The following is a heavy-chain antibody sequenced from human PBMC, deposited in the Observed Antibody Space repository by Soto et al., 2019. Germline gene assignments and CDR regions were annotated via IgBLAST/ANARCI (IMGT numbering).Heavy chain of an antibody. CDR1: GFTFSSYS. V-gene: IGHV3-48*01. Sequence: EVQLVESGGGLVQPGGSLRLSCAASGFTFSSYSMNWVRQAPGKGREWVSYIISSSSTIYYAYSVKGRFNISRDNAKNSLYLQINSLRAEDTAVYYGARDSGYSYGPLDYWGQGTLVTVSS. CDR2: IISSSSTI. J-gene: IGHJ4*02. D-gene: IGHD5-18*01. CDR3: ARDSGYSYGPLDY.